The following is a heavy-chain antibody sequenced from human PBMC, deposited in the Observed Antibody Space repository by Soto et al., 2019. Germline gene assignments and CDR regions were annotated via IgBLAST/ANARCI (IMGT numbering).Heavy chain of an antibody. CDR3: AKGKYCSGWYGRADVFDI. D-gene: IGHD6-19*01. CDR2: ISHNGAST. V-gene: IGHV3-23*01. CDR1: GFTFSNYA. J-gene: IGHJ3*02. Sequence: EVQLWEFGGGLVQPGGTLRLSCAASGFTFSNYAMNWVRQAPGKGLEWVSDISHNGASTYSSDSVKGRFTTSRDNSKNALYLQMHSLRAEDTAVYYCAKGKYCSGWYGRADVFDIWGQGTVVTVSS.